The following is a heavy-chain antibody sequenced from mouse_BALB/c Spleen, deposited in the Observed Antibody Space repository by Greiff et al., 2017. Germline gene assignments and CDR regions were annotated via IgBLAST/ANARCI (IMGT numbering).Heavy chain of an antibody. Sequence: EVQLVESGGGLVKPGGSLKFSCAASGFTFSSYTMSWVRQTPEKRLEWVATISSGGSYTYYPDSVKGRFTISRDNAKNTLYLQMSSLKSEDTAMYYCTRSYGSSWYFDVWGAGTTVTVSS. J-gene: IGHJ1*01. CDR3: TRSYGSSWYFDV. CDR1: GFTFSSYT. V-gene: IGHV5-6-4*01. CDR2: ISSGGSYT. D-gene: IGHD1-1*01.